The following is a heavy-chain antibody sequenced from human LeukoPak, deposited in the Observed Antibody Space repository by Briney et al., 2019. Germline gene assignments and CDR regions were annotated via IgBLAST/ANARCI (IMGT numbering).Heavy chain of an antibody. V-gene: IGHV4-39*07. CDR1: GVSISSSGSY. J-gene: IGHJ4*02. CDR3: ARVMAVLRYGADY. CDR2: ISYAGSP. Sequence: PSGTLSLTCTVSGVSISSSGSYWAWIRQPPGKGLDWIGTISYAGSPNYNPSLNSRVTMSSDTSSNQFSLRLSSVTDADTAMYYCARVMAVLRYGADYWGQGSLVTVSS. D-gene: IGHD3-9*01.